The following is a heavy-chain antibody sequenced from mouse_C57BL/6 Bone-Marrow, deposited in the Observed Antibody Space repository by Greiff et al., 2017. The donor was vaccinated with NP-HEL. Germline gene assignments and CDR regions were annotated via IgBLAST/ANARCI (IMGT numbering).Heavy chain of an antibody. CDR1: GYTFTSYW. D-gene: IGHD1-1*01. Sequence: VQLQQPGAELVRPGTSVKLSCKASGYTFTSYWMHWVKQRPGQGLEWIGVIDPSDSYTNYNQKFKGKATVTVDTSSSTADMQLSSLTSEDSAVYYCARPGSSGGDYFDYWGQGTTLTVSS. J-gene: IGHJ2*01. V-gene: IGHV1-59*01. CDR3: ARPGSSGGDYFDY. CDR2: IDPSDSYT.